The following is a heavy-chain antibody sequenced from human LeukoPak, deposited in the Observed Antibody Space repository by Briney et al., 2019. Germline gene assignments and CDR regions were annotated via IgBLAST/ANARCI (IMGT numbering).Heavy chain of an antibody. D-gene: IGHD3-9*01. CDR1: GGSFSGYY. CDR2: INHSGST. J-gene: IGHJ3*02. V-gene: IGHV4-34*01. CDR3: ARGPRVLVIIRPHAFDI. Sequence: SETLSLTCAVYGGSFSGYYWSWIRQPPGRGLEWIGEINHSGSTNYNPSIKSRVTISVDTSKNQFSLKLSSVTAADTAVYYCARGPRVLVIIRPHAFDIWGQGTVVTVSS.